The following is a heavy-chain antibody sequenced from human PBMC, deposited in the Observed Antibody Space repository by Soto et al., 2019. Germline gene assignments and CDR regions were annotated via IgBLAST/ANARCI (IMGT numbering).Heavy chain of an antibody. CDR1: GGSISNVDSY. V-gene: IGHV4-31*03. D-gene: IGHD4-17*01. Sequence: QVQLQESGPGLVKPSQTLSLTCTVSGGSISNVDSYWNWIRQHPVKGLEWIGYIHYSGTTLYNPSLKSRITISVDTSNNQFSLNLSSVTAADTAMYYCARTTQGFVFWGQGTLVTVSS. CDR2: IHYSGTT. J-gene: IGHJ4*02. CDR3: ARTTQGFVF.